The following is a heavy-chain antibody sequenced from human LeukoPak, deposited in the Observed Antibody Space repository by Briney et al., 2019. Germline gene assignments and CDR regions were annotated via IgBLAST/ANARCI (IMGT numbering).Heavy chain of an antibody. Sequence: ASVKVSRKASGYTFTGYYMHWVRQAPGQGLEWMGWINPNSGGTNYAQKFQGRVTMTRDTSISTAYMELSRLRSDDTAVYYCARVRGYSSGWYQRAYYYYMDVWGKGTTVTVSS. CDR2: INPNSGGT. D-gene: IGHD6-19*01. J-gene: IGHJ6*03. CDR1: GYTFTGYY. V-gene: IGHV1-2*02. CDR3: ARVRGYSSGWYQRAYYYYMDV.